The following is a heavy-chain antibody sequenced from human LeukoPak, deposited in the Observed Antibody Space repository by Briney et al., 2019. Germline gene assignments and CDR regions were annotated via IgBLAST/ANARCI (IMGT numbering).Heavy chain of an antibody. J-gene: IGHJ4*02. CDR1: GLTFSGSA. Sequence: GGSLRLSCAASGLTFSGSAMSWVRQAPGKGLEWVSLISGSGNSTYYADSVKGRFTISRDNSKNTLYLQMNSLRAEDTAVYYCAKVLVLESANRYYFDYWGQGTLVTVCS. V-gene: IGHV3-23*01. CDR2: ISGSGNST. D-gene: IGHD2-15*01. CDR3: AKVLVLESANRYYFDY.